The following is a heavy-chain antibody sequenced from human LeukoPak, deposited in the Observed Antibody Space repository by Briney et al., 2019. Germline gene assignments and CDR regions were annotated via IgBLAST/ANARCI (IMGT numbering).Heavy chain of an antibody. Sequence: GGSLRLSCAASGFTFRSYAIHWVRQAPGKGLEWVTFISFDGNVKYYADSVKGRFIISRDNSKNTVSLQMNSLRGEDTAVYYCARDRSGHYSTDYWGQGTLVTVSS. CDR3: ARDRSGHYSTDY. V-gene: IGHV3-30-3*01. J-gene: IGHJ4*02. CDR1: GFTFRSYA. D-gene: IGHD3-22*01. CDR2: ISFDGNVK.